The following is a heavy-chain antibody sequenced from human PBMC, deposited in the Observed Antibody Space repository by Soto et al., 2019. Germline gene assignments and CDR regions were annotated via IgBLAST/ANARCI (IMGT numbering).Heavy chain of an antibody. CDR1: GGSISSGNW. D-gene: IGHD1-26*01. Sequence: QVQLQESGPGLVEPSGTLSLTCAVSGGSISSGNWWSWIRQPPGKGLQWIGEVYQSGGTNYNPSLNSRVTISLDKSKNQFSLKLSSVTAADTAVYYCARNLGGRLYSMDVWGQGTTLTVSS. V-gene: IGHV4-4*02. CDR3: ARNLGGRLYSMDV. CDR2: VYQSGGT. J-gene: IGHJ6*02.